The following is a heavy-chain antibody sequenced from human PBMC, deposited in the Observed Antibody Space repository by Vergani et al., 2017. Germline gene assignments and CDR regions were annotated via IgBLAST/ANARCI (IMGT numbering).Heavy chain of an antibody. D-gene: IGHD1-1*01. J-gene: IGHJ4*03. V-gene: IGHV3-72*01. Sequence: EVQVVESGGGLVQPGGSLRLSCEASGFIFSDHYMDWVRQAPGKGLEWVGRIRNKANYYNTQYAASVKGRFTILREDSKSHLYLQMNSLQTEDTALYYCVRIKGSNWNDHFYDNWGQGTLVTVSS. CDR3: VRIKGSNWNDHFYDN. CDR1: GFIFSDHY. CDR2: IRNKANYYNT.